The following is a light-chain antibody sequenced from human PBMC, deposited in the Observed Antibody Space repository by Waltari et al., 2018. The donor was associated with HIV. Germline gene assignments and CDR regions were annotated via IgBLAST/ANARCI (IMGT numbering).Light chain of an antibody. J-gene: IGLJ2*01. V-gene: IGLV2-11*01. CDR3: CSYAGTYTV. CDR2: DVT. Sequence: QSALTQPRSVSGSPGQTVNISCTGTSSDVGAYNYVSWYQQHPRKAPKLIIYDVTKRPSGVPDRFSGSKSGNTASLTISSLQAEDETDYYCCSYAGTYTVFGGGTTVTV. CDR1: SSDVGAYNY.